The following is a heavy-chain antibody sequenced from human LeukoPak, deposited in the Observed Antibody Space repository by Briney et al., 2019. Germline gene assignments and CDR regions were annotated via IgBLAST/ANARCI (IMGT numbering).Heavy chain of an antibody. D-gene: IGHD4-23*01. CDR1: GGSISSSSYY. V-gene: IGHV4-39*01. CDR3: ASPRTVGVQFDY. Sequence: SETLSLTCTVSGGSISSSSYYWGGIRQPPGKGLEWIGSIYYSGSTYYNPSLKSRVTISVDTSKNQFSLKLSSVTAADTAVYYCASPRTVGVQFDYWGQGTLVTVSS. CDR2: IYYSGST. J-gene: IGHJ4*02.